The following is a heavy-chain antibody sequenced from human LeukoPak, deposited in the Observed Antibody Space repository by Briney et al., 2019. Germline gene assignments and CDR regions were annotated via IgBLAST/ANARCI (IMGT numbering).Heavy chain of an antibody. CDR1: GYTYTSYD. D-gene: IGHD1-26*01. CDR2: MNPNSGNT. V-gene: IGHV1-8*01. CDR3: ARALVGATGNYYYYYYMDV. J-gene: IGHJ6*03. Sequence: ASVKVSCKASGYTYTSYDINWVRQATGQGLEWMGWMNPNSGNTGYAQKFQGRVTMTRNTSISTAYMELSSLRSEDTAVYYCARALVGATGNYYYYYYMDVWGKGTTVTVSS.